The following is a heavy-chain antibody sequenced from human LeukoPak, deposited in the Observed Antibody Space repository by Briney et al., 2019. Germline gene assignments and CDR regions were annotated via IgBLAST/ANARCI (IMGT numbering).Heavy chain of an antibody. D-gene: IGHD3-22*01. CDR1: GYTFTSYY. J-gene: IGHJ4*02. CDR2: VNPTSGGT. CDR3: ARVYYYYDSSGILTLYFDY. V-gene: IGHV1-2*02. Sequence: GASVKVSCKTSGYTFTSYYMHWVRQATGQGLEWMGWVNPTSGGTNYAQKFPGRFTMTRDTSISTAYMELSRLRSDDTAVYYCARVYYYYDSSGILTLYFDYWGQGTLVTVSS.